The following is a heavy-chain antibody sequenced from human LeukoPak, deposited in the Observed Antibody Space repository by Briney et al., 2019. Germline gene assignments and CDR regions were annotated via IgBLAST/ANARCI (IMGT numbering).Heavy chain of an antibody. J-gene: IGHJ4*02. CDR1: GFAFSSFS. CDR3: ARDLHSGAYTFDY. CDR2: ISGSGSTI. Sequence: GGSLRLSCAASGFAFSSFSMNWVRQAPGKGLEWVSYISGSGSTIHYADSVKGRFTISRDSAKNSLYLQMNSLRDEDTAVYYCARDLHSGAYTFDYWGQGTLVTVSS. D-gene: IGHD1-26*01. V-gene: IGHV3-48*02.